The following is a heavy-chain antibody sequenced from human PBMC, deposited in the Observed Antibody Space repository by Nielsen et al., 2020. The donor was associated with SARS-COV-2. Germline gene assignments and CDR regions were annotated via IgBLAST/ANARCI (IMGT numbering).Heavy chain of an antibody. Sequence: GESLKISCAASGFTVSSNYMSWVRQAPGKGLEWVAVISYDGSNKYYADSVKGRFTISRDNSKNTLYLQMNSLRAEDTAVYYCARDGASATTVVTPWISYWGQGTLVTVSS. D-gene: IGHD4-23*01. J-gene: IGHJ4*02. CDR3: ARDGASATTVVTPWISY. V-gene: IGHV3-30*03. CDR1: GFTVSSNY. CDR2: ISYDGSNK.